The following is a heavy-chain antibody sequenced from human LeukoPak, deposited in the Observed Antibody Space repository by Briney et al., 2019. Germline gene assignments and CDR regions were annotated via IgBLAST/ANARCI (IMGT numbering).Heavy chain of an antibody. CDR2: ISGSGGST. V-gene: IGHV3-23*01. CDR3: ASWRWNYEKDAPEWFDP. D-gene: IGHD1-7*01. Sequence: GGSVRLSCAASGFTFSSYAMSWVRQAPGKGLEWVSAISGSGGSTYYADSVKGRFTISRDNSKNTLYLQMNSLRAEDTAVYYCASWRWNYEKDAPEWFDPWGQGTLVTVSS. CDR1: GFTFSSYA. J-gene: IGHJ5*02.